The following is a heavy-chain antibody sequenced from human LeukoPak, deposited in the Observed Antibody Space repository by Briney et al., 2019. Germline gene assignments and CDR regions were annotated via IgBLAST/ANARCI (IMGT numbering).Heavy chain of an antibody. CDR1: GGSISIYT. V-gene: IGHV1-69*08. Sequence: SVKVSCRASGGSISIYTITWVRQAPGQGLEWMGRIIPIFGTATYAQDLQGRVTITADISSNTAYMEVNSLTSDDTAVYFCAKQGRARQDYYMDVWGNAPTVIVSS. J-gene: IGHJ6*03. CDR3: AKQGRARQDYYMDV. D-gene: IGHD1/OR15-1a*01. CDR2: IIPIFGTA.